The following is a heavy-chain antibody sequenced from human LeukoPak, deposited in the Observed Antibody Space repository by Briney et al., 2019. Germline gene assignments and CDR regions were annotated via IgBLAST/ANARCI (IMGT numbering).Heavy chain of an antibody. CDR1: GGSISSYY. CDR3: ARGQTRNWFDP. Sequence: TSSETLSLTCTVSGGSISSYYWSWIRQPAGKGLEWIGRIYTSGSTNYNTSLKSRVTMSVDTSKNQFSLKLSSVTAADTAVYYCARGQTRNWFDPWGQGTLVTVSS. V-gene: IGHV4-4*07. CDR2: IYTSGST. J-gene: IGHJ5*02.